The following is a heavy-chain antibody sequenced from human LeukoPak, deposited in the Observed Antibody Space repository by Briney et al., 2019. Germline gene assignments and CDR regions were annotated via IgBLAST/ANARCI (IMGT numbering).Heavy chain of an antibody. D-gene: IGHD4-11*01. J-gene: IGHJ4*02. CDR1: VYTFTDYY. CDR2: INPNSGGT. Sequence: GASVTVSCKASVYTFTDYYIHWVRQAPGQGLEWMGWINPNSGGTNYAQKFQGRVTMTRDTSISTAYMDLSRLTSDAAAVYYCARDAIVRDYSNSDFWGQGTLVTVSS. CDR3: ARDAIVRDYSNSDF. V-gene: IGHV1-2*02.